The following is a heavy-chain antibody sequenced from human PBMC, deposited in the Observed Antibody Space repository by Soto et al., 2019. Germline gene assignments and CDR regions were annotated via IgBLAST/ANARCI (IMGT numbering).Heavy chain of an antibody. D-gene: IGHD1-1*01. CDR3: AREDSVRVGYFDY. Sequence: SVKVSCKASGGTFSSYAISWVRQAPGQGLEWMGGIIPIFGTANYAQKFQGRVTITADESTSTAYMELSGLRSEDTAVYYCAREDSVRVGYFDYWGKGTLVTVSS. V-gene: IGHV1-69*13. CDR1: GGTFSSYA. CDR2: IIPIFGTA. J-gene: IGHJ4*02.